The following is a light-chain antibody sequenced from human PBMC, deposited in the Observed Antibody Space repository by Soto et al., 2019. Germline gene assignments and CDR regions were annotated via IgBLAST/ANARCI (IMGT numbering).Light chain of an antibody. J-gene: IGKJ4*01. CDR2: GAS. CDR1: QSVSSK. Sequence: EIVMTQSPATLSVSPGERATLSCRASQSVSSKLAWYQQKPGQAPRLLIYGASTRATGIPARFSVSGSGTGSTLTITTLQSEDVVVYYYQPYNYWPLLLTFGGGTKVEIK. CDR3: QPYNYWPLLLT. V-gene: IGKV3-15*01.